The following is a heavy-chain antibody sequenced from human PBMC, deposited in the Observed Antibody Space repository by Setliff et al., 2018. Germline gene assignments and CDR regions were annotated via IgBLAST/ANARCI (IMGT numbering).Heavy chain of an antibody. J-gene: IGHJ3*02. CDR3: ARGPQTSFGSGSFGADDAFDI. V-gene: IGHV3-74*01. CDR1: RFTFSNYW. Sequence: GGSLRLSCAASRFTFSNYWMSWVRQAPGKGLMWVSRINNDGSSTTYEDSVKGRFTISRDNAKNTLYLQMNSLRAEDTAVYYCARGPQTSFGSGSFGADDAFDIWGQGTMVTVSS. D-gene: IGHD3-10*01. CDR2: INNDGSST.